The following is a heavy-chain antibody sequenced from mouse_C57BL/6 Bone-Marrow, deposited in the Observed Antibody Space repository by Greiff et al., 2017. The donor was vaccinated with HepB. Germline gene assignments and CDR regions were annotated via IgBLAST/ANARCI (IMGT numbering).Heavy chain of an antibody. Sequence: QVQLQQSGAELVRPGTSVKVSCKASGYAFTNYLIEWVKQRPGQGLEWIGVINPGSGGTNYNEKFKGKATLTAVKSSSTAYMQLSSLTSEDSAVYFCAREGDYDGFDYWGQGTTLTVSS. D-gene: IGHD2-4*01. J-gene: IGHJ2*01. CDR2: INPGSGGT. V-gene: IGHV1-54*01. CDR1: GYAFTNYL. CDR3: AREGDYDGFDY.